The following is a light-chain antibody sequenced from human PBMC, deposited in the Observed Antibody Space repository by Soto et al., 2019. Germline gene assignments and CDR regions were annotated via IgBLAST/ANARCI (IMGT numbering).Light chain of an antibody. Sequence: DIQMTQSPSSLSAPVGDRVTITCRASQSISSYLNWYQQKPGKAPNLLIYAASNLQSGVPSRFSGSGSGTDFTLTINSLQREDFATYYCQQSYIAPLTFGGGTKVDIK. CDR3: QQSYIAPLT. V-gene: IGKV1-39*01. CDR1: QSISSY. J-gene: IGKJ4*01. CDR2: AAS.